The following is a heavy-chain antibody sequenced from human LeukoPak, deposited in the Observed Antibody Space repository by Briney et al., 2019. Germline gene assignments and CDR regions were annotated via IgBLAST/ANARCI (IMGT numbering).Heavy chain of an antibody. CDR1: GYIFTGYY. Sequence: ASVKVSCKASGYIFTGYYIHWVRQAPGQGLEWMGIINPSGGSTSYAQKFQGRVTMTRDMSTSTVYMELSSLRSEDTAVYYCAINYYDSSGYYYYFDYWGQGTLVTVSS. D-gene: IGHD3-22*01. J-gene: IGHJ4*02. CDR3: AINYYDSSGYYYYFDY. CDR2: INPSGGST. V-gene: IGHV1-46*01.